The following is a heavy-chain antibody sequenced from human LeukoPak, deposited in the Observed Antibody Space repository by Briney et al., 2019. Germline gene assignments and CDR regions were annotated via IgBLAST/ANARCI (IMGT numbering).Heavy chain of an antibody. Sequence: ASVKVSCKASGYTFTGYYMHWVRQAPGQGLEWMGWISAYNGNTNYAQKLQGRVTMTTDTSTSTAYMELRSLRSDDTAVYYCARGITVTTPLFDYWGQGTLVTVSS. J-gene: IGHJ4*02. D-gene: IGHD4-17*01. V-gene: IGHV1-18*04. CDR2: ISAYNGNT. CDR1: GYTFTGYY. CDR3: ARGITVTTPLFDY.